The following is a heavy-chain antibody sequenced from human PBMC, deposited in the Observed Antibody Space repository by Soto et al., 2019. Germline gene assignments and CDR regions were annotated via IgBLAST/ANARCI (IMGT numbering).Heavy chain of an antibody. D-gene: IGHD3-3*01. J-gene: IGHJ6*02. CDR1: GVSLCRYR. V-gene: IGHV3-48*02. CDR3: ARDIPYYDFWSGYYTGPGSRTYGMDV. CDR2: ISSSSSTI. Sequence: GRPLRVASGAWGVSLCRYRMNWVSQAPGKGLEWVSYISSSSSTIYYADSVKGRFTISRDNAKNSLYLQMNSLRDEDTAVYYCARDIPYYDFWSGYYTGPGSRTYGMDVWGQGTTVTVSS.